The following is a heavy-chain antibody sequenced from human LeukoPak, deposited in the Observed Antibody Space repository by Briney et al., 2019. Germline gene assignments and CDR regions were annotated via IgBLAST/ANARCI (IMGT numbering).Heavy chain of an antibody. CDR3: AGAAESPYYYYYYYMDV. Sequence: GGSLRLSCAASGFTVSSNYMSWVRQAPGKGLEWVSVIYSGGSTYYADSVKGRFTISTDNSKNTLYLQLNSLRAEDTAVYYCAGAAESPYYYYYYYMDVWGKGTTVTVSS. J-gene: IGHJ6*03. V-gene: IGHV3-53*01. CDR1: GFTVSSNY. CDR2: IYSGGST. D-gene: IGHD1-14*01.